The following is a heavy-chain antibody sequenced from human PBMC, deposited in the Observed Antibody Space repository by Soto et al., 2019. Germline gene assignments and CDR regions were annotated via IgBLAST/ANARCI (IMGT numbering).Heavy chain of an antibody. CDR3: AKVLRQYQLLFWFDP. CDR1: GFTFSSYA. J-gene: IGHJ5*02. CDR2: ISYDGGNR. V-gene: IGHV3-30*18. Sequence: PGGSLRLSCAASGFTFSSYAMHWVRQAPGKGLEWVAIISYDGGNRYYGDSVKGRFTISRDNSKNTLYLQMNSLRAEDTAVYYCAKVLRQYQLLFWFDPWGQGTLVTVSS. D-gene: IGHD2-2*01.